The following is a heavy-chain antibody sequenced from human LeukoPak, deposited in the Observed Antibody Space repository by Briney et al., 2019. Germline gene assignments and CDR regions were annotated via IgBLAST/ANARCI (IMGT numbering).Heavy chain of an antibody. CDR1: GDSISSSNW. CDR3: ARVQEGCSRASCYLEP. CDR2: MHHSGRI. V-gene: IGHV4-4*02. D-gene: IGHD2-2*01. J-gene: IGHJ5*02. Sequence: SSETLSLTCALSGDSISSSNWWNWVRQPPGKGLEWIGEMHHSGRINYNPSLKRRVTLSIDRAMNHFSLRLNSVAAADTALYYCARVQEGCSRASCYLEPWGQGTLVTVSS.